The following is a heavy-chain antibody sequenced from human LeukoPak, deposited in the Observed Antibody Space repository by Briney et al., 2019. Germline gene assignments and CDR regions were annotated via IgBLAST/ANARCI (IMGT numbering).Heavy chain of an antibody. V-gene: IGHV3-74*01. D-gene: IGHD3-3*01. Sequence: GGSLRLSCAASGFTVSTYWMPWVRHAPGKGLVWVLRINSDGSSTTYADSVKGRFTVSRDNAKNTLYLQMNSLRVEDTAVYYCSRGVGDFWSAYYGMDVWGQGTTVTVS. J-gene: IGHJ6*02. CDR1: GFTVSTYW. CDR2: INSDGSST. CDR3: SRGVGDFWSAYYGMDV.